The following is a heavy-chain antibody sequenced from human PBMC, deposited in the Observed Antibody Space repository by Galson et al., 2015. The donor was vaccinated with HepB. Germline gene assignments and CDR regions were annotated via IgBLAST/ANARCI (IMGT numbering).Heavy chain of an antibody. D-gene: IGHD2-8*01. Sequence: SVKVSCKASGYTFTSYGISWVRQAPGRGLEWMGWISAYNGNTNYAQKLQGRVTMTTDTSTSTAYMELRSLRSDDTAVYYCAREGGCTNGVCYPDFDYWGQGTLVTVSS. J-gene: IGHJ4*02. CDR1: GYTFTSYG. V-gene: IGHV1-18*01. CDR2: ISAYNGNT. CDR3: AREGGCTNGVCYPDFDY.